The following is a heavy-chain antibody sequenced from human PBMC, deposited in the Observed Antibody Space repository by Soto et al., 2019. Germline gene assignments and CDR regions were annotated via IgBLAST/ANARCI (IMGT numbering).Heavy chain of an antibody. CDR1: GFTFSSYA. J-gene: IGHJ4*02. Sequence: QVQLVESGGGVVQPGRSLRLSCAASGFTFSSYAMHWVRQAPGKGLEWVAVISYDGSNKYYADSVKGRFTISRDNSKNTLYLKMNSLRAEDTAVYYCARSESIVATHFDYWGQGTLVTVSS. CDR3: ARSESIVATHFDY. D-gene: IGHD5-12*01. V-gene: IGHV3-30-3*01. CDR2: ISYDGSNK.